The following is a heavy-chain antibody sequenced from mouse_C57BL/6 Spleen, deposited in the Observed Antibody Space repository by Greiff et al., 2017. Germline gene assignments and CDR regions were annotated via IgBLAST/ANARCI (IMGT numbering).Heavy chain of an antibody. Sequence: QVQLQQPGAELVKPGASVKLSCKASGYTFTSYWMHWVKQRPGQGLEWIGMIHPNSGSTNYNEKFKSKATLTVDKSSSTAYMQLSSLASEGSAVYCRAREELTGPWFAYWGQRTLVTVSA. J-gene: IGHJ3*01. D-gene: IGHD4-1*01. CDR2: IHPNSGST. CDR1: GYTFTSYW. V-gene: IGHV1-64*01. CDR3: AREELTGPWFAY.